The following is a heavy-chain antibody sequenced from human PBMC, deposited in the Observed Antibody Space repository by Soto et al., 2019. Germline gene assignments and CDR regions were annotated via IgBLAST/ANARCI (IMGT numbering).Heavy chain of an antibody. D-gene: IGHD6-25*01. V-gene: IGHV4-34*01. CDR3: ARESGYYFDY. J-gene: IGHJ4*02. CDR2: VNHSGST. CDR1: GGSFSGYY. Sequence: PSETLSLTCAVYGGSFSGYYWSWIRQPPGKGLEWIGEVNHSGSTNYNPSLKSRVATSVDTSRNQFSLKLTSVTAADTAVYYCARESGYYFDYWGQGTLVTVSS.